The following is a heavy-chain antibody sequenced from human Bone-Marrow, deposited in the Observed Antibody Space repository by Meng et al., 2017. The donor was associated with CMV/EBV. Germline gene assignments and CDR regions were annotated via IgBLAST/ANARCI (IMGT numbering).Heavy chain of an antibody. J-gene: IGHJ6*02. V-gene: IGHV4-34*01. Sequence: PVALPRTVYGGSFSSHYWTWIRQPPGKGLEWIGEINHSGSTNYNPSLKSRVIISIDTSKNQFSLKLNSVTAADTAVYYCARLVVIAPYGLDVWGQGTTVTVSS. CDR1: GGSFSSHY. D-gene: IGHD2-21*01. CDR3: ARLVVIAPYGLDV. CDR2: INHSGST.